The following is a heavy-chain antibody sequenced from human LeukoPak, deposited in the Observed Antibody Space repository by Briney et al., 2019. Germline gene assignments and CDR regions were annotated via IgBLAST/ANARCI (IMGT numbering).Heavy chain of an antibody. CDR2: MYYSGST. Sequence: SETLSLTCTVSGGSITSGDYYWSWLRQPPGKGLEWIAYMYYSGSTYYNPSLKSRVTMSADTSKNQFSLKLSSVTAADTAVYYCARPYYYDSTIDPWGQGTLVTVPS. V-gene: IGHV4-30-4*01. CDR1: GGSITSGDYY. J-gene: IGHJ5*02. D-gene: IGHD3-22*01. CDR3: ARPYYYDSTIDP.